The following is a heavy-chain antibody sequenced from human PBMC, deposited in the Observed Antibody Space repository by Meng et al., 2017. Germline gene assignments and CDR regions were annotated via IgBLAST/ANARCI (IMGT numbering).Heavy chain of an antibody. D-gene: IGHD5-12*01. CDR2: IYYSGST. V-gene: IGHV4-39*07. Sequence: SETLSLTCTVSGGSISSSSYYWGWIRQPPGKGMEWIGSIYYSGSTYYNPSLKSRVTISVDTSKNQFSLKLSSVTAADTAVYYCAREPSGYSGYVSGYWGQGTLVTVSS. CDR3: AREPSGYSGYVSGY. CDR1: GGSISSSSYY. J-gene: IGHJ4*02.